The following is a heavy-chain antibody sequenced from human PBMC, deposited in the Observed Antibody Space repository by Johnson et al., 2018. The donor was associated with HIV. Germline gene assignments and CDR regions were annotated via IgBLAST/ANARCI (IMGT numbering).Heavy chain of an antibody. CDR1: GFTFSDYY. D-gene: IGHD2-15*01. J-gene: IGHJ3*02. CDR2: ISSSGSTI. V-gene: IGHV3-11*04. CDR3: ARAFPLGYGSGGSCWGAFDI. Sequence: QVQLVESGGGVLQPGGSLRLSCAASGFTFSDYYMSWIRQAPGKGLEWVSYISSSGSTIYYADSVKGRFTISRDNSRDTVHLQMNSLRSEDTAVYYCARAFPLGYGSGGSCWGAFDIWGQGTMVTVSS.